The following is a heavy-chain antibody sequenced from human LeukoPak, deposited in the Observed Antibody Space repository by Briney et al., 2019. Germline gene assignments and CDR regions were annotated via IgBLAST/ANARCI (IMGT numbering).Heavy chain of an antibody. V-gene: IGHV4-34*01. D-gene: IGHD6-19*01. Sequence: SETLSLTCAVYGGSFSGYYWSWIRQPPGKGLEWIGEINHSGSTNYNPSLKSRVTISVDTSKNQFSLKLSSVTAADTAVYYCARALYSSGWVNYYYYYGMDVWGQGTTVTVS. J-gene: IGHJ6*02. CDR2: INHSGST. CDR3: ARALYSSGWVNYYYYYGMDV. CDR1: GGSFSGYY.